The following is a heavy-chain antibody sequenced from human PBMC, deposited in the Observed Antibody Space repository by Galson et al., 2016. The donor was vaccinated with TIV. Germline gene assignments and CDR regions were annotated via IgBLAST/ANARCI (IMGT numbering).Heavy chain of an antibody. CDR3: ARVPPAGHHWYFDL. CDR2: IHTNGIT. V-gene: IGHV4-61*02. Sequence: TLSLTCTVSGGSISSGNYYWSWIRQPAGKGLEWIGRIHTNGITNYNPSLKNRVTLSADTSENQFSLKLESVTAADTAVYYCARVPPAGHHWYFDLWGHGTLVTVSS. CDR1: GGSISSGNYY. J-gene: IGHJ2*01. D-gene: IGHD2-15*01.